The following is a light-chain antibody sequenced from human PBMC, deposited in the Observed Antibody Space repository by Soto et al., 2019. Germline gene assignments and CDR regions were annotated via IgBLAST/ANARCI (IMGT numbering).Light chain of an antibody. CDR2: GAS. Sequence: EIVMTQSPATLSVSPGERATLSCRASQSVGRNLAWYQQRPGQAPRLLIHGASARPSGVPARFSGSGSGTDFTLTIISLQSEDFAVYYCQQYSDSPITFGPGTTVDPK. J-gene: IGKJ3*01. CDR1: QSVGRN. CDR3: QQYSDSPIT. V-gene: IGKV3-15*01.